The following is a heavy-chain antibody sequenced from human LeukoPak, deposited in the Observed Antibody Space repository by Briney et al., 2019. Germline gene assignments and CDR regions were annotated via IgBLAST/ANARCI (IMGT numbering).Heavy chain of an antibody. CDR1: GGSISSSSYY. D-gene: IGHD3-10*01. J-gene: IGHJ4*02. Sequence: SETLSLTCTVSGGSISSSSYYWGWIRQPPGKGLEWIGSIYYSGSTYYNPSLKSRVTISVDTSKNQFSLKLSSVTAADTAVYYCARSSNYYGSGSWGQGTLVTVSS. V-gene: IGHV4-39*07. CDR2: IYYSGST. CDR3: ARSSNYYGSGS.